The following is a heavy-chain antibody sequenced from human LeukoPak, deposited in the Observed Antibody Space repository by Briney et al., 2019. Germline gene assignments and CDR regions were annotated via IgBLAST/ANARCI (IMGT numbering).Heavy chain of an antibody. J-gene: IGHJ4*02. D-gene: IGHD5-18*01. V-gene: IGHV3-21*01. CDR3: AKEGVYSYGYVYFDY. CDR2: ISSSSSYI. CDR1: GFTFSSYS. Sequence: KTGGSLRLSCAASGFTFSSYSMNWVRQAPGKGLEWVSSISSSSSYIYYADSVKGRFTISRDNAKNSLYLQMNSLRAEDTAVYYCAKEGVYSYGYVYFDYWGQGTLVTVSS.